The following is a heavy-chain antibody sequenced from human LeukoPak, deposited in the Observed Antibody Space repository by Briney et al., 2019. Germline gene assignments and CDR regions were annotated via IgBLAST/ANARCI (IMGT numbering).Heavy chain of an antibody. D-gene: IGHD2-2*01. J-gene: IGHJ3*01. CDR2: IYNSGST. CDR3: ARPAARGFDAFDV. CDR1: GGSISSGSYY. Sequence: SQTLSLTCSVSGGSISSGSYYWGWIRQPAGKGLEWIGRIYNSGSTNYNPSLKSRITISVDTDKNKFYLKLSAVTAADTAVYYCARPAARGFDAFDVWGQGTMVTVSS. V-gene: IGHV4-61*02.